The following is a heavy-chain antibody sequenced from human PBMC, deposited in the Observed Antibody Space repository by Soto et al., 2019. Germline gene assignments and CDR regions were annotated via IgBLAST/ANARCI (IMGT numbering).Heavy chain of an antibody. V-gene: IGHV1-18*04. CDR2: ISAYNGNT. CDR3: ARNRIAEAFSWFDP. J-gene: IGHJ5*02. CDR1: GYTFTSYG. Sequence: ASVKVSCKASGYTFTSYGISWVRQAPGQGLEWMGWISAYNGNTNYAQKLQGRVTMTTDTSTSTAYMELRSLRSDDTAVYYCARNRIAEAFSWFDPWGQGTLVTVSS. D-gene: IGHD6-13*01.